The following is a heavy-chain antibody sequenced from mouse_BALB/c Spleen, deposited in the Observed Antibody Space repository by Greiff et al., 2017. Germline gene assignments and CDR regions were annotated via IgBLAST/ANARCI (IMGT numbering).Heavy chain of an antibody. D-gene: IGHD1-1*01. V-gene: IGHV1-54*01. CDR1: GYAFTNYL. J-gene: IGHJ2*01. Sequence: QVQLKESGAELVRPGTSVKVSCKASGYAFTNYLIEWVKQRPGQGLEWIGVINPGSGGTNYNEKFKGKATLTAVKSSSTAYMQLSSLTSDDSAVYFCARKDYYGPYFDYWGQGTTLTVSS. CDR3: ARKDYYGPYFDY. CDR2: INPGSGGT.